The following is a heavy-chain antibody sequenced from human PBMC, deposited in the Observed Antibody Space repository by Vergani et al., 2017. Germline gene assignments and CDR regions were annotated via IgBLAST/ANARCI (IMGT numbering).Heavy chain of an antibody. J-gene: IGHJ5*02. Sequence: QVQLQESGPGLVKPSQTLSLTCTVSGGSISSGGYYWSWIRQHPGKGLEWSGYIHYSGSTYYNPYLKSRVTISVDTSKNLFSLKRSSVTAADTAVCYCARDRGYCSGGSCPNWFDPWGQGTLVTVSS. CDR1: GGSISSGGYY. V-gene: IGHV4-31*03. D-gene: IGHD2-15*01. CDR3: ARDRGYCSGGSCPNWFDP. CDR2: IHYSGST.